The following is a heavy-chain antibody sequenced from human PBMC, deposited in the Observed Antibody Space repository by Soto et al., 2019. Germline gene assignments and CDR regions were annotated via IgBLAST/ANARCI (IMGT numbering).Heavy chain of an antibody. CDR3: ARPPGYISDWYYFDL. D-gene: IGHD3-9*01. V-gene: IGHV1-69*13. Sequence: GASVKVSCKASGGTFSNYAINWVRQAPGQGLEWMGGIIPLFGTANYAQKFQGRVTITADESTSTAYLDLSSLRSEDTAVYYCARPPGYISDWYYFDLWGQGTLVTVSS. J-gene: IGHJ4*02. CDR2: IIPLFGTA. CDR1: GGTFSNYA.